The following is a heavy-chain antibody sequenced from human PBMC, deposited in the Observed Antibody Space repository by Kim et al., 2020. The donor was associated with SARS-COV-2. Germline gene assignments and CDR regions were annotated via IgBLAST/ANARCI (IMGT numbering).Heavy chain of an antibody. Sequence: AQKFQGRVTMTEDTSTDTAYMQLSSLRSEDTAVYYCTADVLNLDWLLFDYWGQGTLVTVSS. CDR3: TADVLNLDWLLFDY. J-gene: IGHJ4*02. V-gene: IGHV1-24*01. D-gene: IGHD3-9*01.